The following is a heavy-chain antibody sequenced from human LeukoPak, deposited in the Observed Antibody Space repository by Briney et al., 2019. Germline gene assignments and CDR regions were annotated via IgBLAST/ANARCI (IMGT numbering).Heavy chain of an antibody. D-gene: IGHD6-19*01. CDR2: INHSGST. V-gene: IGHV4-34*01. Sequence: SETLSLTCAVSGYSITSGYYWSWIRQPPGKGLEWIGEINHSGSTNYNPSLKSRVTISVDTSKNQFSLKLSSVTAADTAVYYCARDRRGSGWIDYWGQGTLVTVSS. CDR3: ARDRRGSGWIDY. J-gene: IGHJ4*02. CDR1: GYSITSGYY.